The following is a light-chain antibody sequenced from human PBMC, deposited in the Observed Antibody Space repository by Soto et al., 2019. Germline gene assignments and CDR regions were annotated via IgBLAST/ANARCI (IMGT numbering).Light chain of an antibody. CDR3: QQRSNWPPWT. CDR1: QSISSSS. V-gene: IGKV3D-20*02. CDR2: DAS. Sequence: EIVLTQYPGTLSVSPGERATLSCRASQSISSSSLAWYQQKPGQAPRLLIYDASNRATGIPARFSGSGSGTDFTLTISSLEPEDFAVYYCQQRSNWPPWTFGQGTK. J-gene: IGKJ1*01.